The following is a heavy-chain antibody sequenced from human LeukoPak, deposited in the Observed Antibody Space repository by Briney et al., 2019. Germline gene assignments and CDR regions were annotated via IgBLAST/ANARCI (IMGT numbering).Heavy chain of an antibody. CDR2: ISAYNGNT. J-gene: IGHJ4*02. Sequence: ASVKVSCKASGYTFTSYGISGVRQAPGQGLEWRGWISAYNGNTNYAQKLQGRDTMTTDTSTSTAYMELRSLRSDDTAVYYCARGRIAAAGTAYDYWGQGTLVTVSS. CDR3: ARGRIAAAGTAYDY. D-gene: IGHD6-13*01. CDR1: GYTFTSYG. V-gene: IGHV1-18*01.